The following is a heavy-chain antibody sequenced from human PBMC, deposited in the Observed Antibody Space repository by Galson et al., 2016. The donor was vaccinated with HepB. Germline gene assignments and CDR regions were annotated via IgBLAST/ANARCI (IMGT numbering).Heavy chain of an antibody. CDR3: ASIPPIRDCTGTSCYDYGMDV. V-gene: IGHV1-24*01. CDR2: FDPEDGET. Sequence: SCKVSGYTLTELSMHWVRQAPGKGLEWMGGFDPEDGETIYAQKFQDRVTMNKDTSTDTAYTELSSLRSEDTAVYYCASIPPIRDCTGTSCYDYGMDVWGQGTTVTVSS. D-gene: IGHD2-2*01. CDR1: GYTLTELS. J-gene: IGHJ6*02.